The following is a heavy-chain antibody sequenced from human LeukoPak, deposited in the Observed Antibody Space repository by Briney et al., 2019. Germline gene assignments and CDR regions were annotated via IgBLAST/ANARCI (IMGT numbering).Heavy chain of an antibody. J-gene: IGHJ4*02. V-gene: IGHV6-1*01. D-gene: IGHD5-24*01. CDR3: ARSYKYGYDF. CDR2: TYYRSKWSN. Sequence: SQTLSLTCAISGDSVSSNSVGWHWIRQSPSRGXXWLGRTYYRSKWSNDYALSVKSRLTFNPDTSKNQFSLQLNSVTPDDTAVYYCARSYKYGYDFWGQGTLVTVSS. CDR1: GDSVSSNSVG.